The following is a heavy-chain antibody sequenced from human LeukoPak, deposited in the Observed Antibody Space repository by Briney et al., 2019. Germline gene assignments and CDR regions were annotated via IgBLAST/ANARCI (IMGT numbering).Heavy chain of an antibody. CDR2: ISGSGSST. V-gene: IGHV3-23*01. J-gene: IGHJ4*02. D-gene: IGHD3-10*01. Sequence: PGGSLRLSCAASGFTFTRFWLTWVRQAPGRGLEWFSAISGSGSSTHYGDSVKGRFTISRDNSRNTLYLQLNRLRAEDTAVYYCAKLLRGVIVPYFDYWGQGTLVTVSS. CDR1: GFTFTRFW. CDR3: AKLLRGVIVPYFDY.